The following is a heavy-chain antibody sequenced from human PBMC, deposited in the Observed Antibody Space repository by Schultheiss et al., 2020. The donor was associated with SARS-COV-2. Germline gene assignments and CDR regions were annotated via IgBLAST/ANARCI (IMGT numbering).Heavy chain of an antibody. CDR2: IYYSGST. CDR3: ARTLRRAEYYFDY. V-gene: IGHV4-59*06. J-gene: IGHJ4*02. Sequence: SETLSLTCTVSGGSISSYYWSWIRQPAGKGLEWIGYIYYSGSTYYNPSLKSRVTISVDTSKNQFSLKLSSVTAADTAVYYCARTLRRAEYYFDYWGQGTLVTVSS. CDR1: GGSISSYY. D-gene: IGHD4-17*01.